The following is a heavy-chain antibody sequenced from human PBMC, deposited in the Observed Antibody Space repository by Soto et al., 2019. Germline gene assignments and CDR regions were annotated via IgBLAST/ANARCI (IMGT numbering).Heavy chain of an antibody. CDR1: GGSVISGGYY. CDR2: IYNSGST. V-gene: IGHV4-31*03. CDR3: ARGSYGRLGPSDF. J-gene: IGHJ4*02. D-gene: IGHD5-18*01. Sequence: PSETLSLTCTVSGGSVISGGYYWSWIRQRPGKGLEYIGYIYNSGSTYYNPSLQSRVAISRDTSKNLFSLKLSSVTAAATAVYYCARGSYGRLGPSDFWGQGTLVTVSS.